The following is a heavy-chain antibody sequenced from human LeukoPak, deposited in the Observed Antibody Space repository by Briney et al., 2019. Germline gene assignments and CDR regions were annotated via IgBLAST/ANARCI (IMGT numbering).Heavy chain of an antibody. J-gene: IGHJ3*02. Sequence: ASVKVSCKASGYTFTGYYMHWVRQAPGQGLEWMGWINPNSGGTNYAQKFQGRVTMTRDTSISTAYMELSRLRSDDTAVYYCARDMAGGGGPDMENAFDIWGQGTMVTVSS. CDR2: INPNSGGT. V-gene: IGHV1-2*02. CDR3: ARDMAGGGGPDMENAFDI. D-gene: IGHD3-16*01. CDR1: GYTFTGYY.